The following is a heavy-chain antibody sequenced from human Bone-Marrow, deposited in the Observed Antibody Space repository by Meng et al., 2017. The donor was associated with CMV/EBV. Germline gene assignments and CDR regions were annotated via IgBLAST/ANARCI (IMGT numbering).Heavy chain of an antibody. CDR1: GAPFSGY. J-gene: IGHJ4*02. Sequence: QGHLRQWGAGLLKPSETLSLTCGVYGAPFSGYWSWVRQPPGKGLEWIGEITHSGSTNYNVSLKSRVTISIDTSKNQFSLKLSSVTATDTAVYYCAPGFRSWSGSYSSWGQGTLVTVSS. D-gene: IGHD1-26*01. V-gene: IGHV4-34*01. CDR2: ITHSGST. CDR3: APGFRSWSGSYSS.